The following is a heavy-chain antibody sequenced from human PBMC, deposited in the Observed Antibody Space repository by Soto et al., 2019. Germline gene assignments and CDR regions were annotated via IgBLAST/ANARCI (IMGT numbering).Heavy chain of an antibody. V-gene: IGHV3-53*01. CDR3: ARGIWDDYGGNSRYMDV. CDR1: GFTVSSNY. D-gene: IGHD4-17*01. CDR2: IYSGGST. J-gene: IGHJ6*02. Sequence: PGGSLRLSCAASGFTVSSNYMSWVRQAPGKGLEWVSVIYSGGSTYYADSVKGRFTISRDNSKNTLYLQMNSLRAGDTAVYYCARGIWDDYGGNSRYMDVWGQGTTVTVSS.